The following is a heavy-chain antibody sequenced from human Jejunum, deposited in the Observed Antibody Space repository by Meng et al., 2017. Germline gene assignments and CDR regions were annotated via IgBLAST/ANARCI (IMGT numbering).Heavy chain of an antibody. D-gene: IGHD3-10*01. V-gene: IGHV1-46*01. CDR3: ARDSNPIVRGLHGFDI. J-gene: IGHJ3*02. CDR1: GYTFSHYY. CDR2: IDPSAGST. Sequence: ASVKVSCKASGYTFSHYYMCWVRQAPGQGLEWMGIIDPSAGSTTYAQKFQGRFTMTRDTSTNTFYLEMSSLRSEDTAVYYCARDSNPIVRGLHGFDIWGQGTRVTVSS.